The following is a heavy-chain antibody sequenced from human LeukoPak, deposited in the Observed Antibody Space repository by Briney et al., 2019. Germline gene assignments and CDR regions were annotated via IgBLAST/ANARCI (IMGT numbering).Heavy chain of an antibody. CDR2: IYYSGST. CDR1: GGSISSSSYY. V-gene: IGHV4-39*01. Sequence: PSETLSLTCTVSGGSISSSSYYWGWIRQPPGKGLEWIGSIYYSGSTYYNPSLKSRVTISVDTSKNQFSLKLGSVTAADTAVYYWARGEPGIARSWGQGTLVTVSS. CDR3: ARGEPGIARS. D-gene: IGHD6-13*01. J-gene: IGHJ4*02.